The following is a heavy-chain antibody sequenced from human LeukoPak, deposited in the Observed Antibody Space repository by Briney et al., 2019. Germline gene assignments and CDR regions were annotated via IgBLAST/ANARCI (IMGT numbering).Heavy chain of an antibody. CDR2: INPNTGGT. CDR1: GYIFTAYY. V-gene: IGHV1-2*02. CDR3: ARTSDFDY. J-gene: IGHJ4*02. Sequence: ASVKVPCKASGYIFTAYYIHWVRQAPGQGLEWMGWINPNTGGTNYTQKFQGRVTMTRDTSISTAYMELSRLRSDDTAVYYCARTSDFDYWGQGTLVTVSS.